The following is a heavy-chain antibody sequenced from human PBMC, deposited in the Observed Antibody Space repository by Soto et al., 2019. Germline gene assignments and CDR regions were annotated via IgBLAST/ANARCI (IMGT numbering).Heavy chain of an antibody. CDR3: ARDRPYRSGWHRYFHY. J-gene: IGHJ4*02. CDR2: INPSGGST. V-gene: IGHV1-46*01. CDR1: GYTFTSYY. D-gene: IGHD6-19*01. Sequence: SVKVSCKASGYTFTSYYMHWVRQAPGQGLEWMGIINPSGGSTSYAQKFQGRVTRTRDTSTSTVYMEPSSLRSEDTAVYYCARDRPYRSGWHRYFHYWGQGTLVTVSS.